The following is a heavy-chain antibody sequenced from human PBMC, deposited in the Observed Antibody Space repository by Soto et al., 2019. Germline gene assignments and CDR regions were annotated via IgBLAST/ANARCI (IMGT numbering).Heavy chain of an antibody. CDR1: GFTFSSYD. V-gene: IGHV3-13*01. J-gene: IGHJ3*02. D-gene: IGHD1-1*01. Sequence: GGSLRLSCAASGFTFSSYDMHWVRQATGKGLEWVSAIGTAGDTYYPGSVKGRFTISRENATNSLYLQMNSLRAGDTAVYYCARAAGNGAFDIWGQGTMVTVSS. CDR3: ARAAGNGAFDI. CDR2: IGTAGDT.